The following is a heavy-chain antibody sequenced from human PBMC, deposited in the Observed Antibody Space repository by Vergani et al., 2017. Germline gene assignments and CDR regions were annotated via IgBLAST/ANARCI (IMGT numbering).Heavy chain of an antibody. CDR2: INSDGSST. V-gene: IGHV3-74*01. CDR3: ARDSYYGGGFDY. Sequence: VQLVESGGGVVQPGRSLRLSCAASGFTFSSYWMHWVRQAPGKGLVWVSRINSDGSSTSYADSVKGRFTISRDNAKNSLYLQMNSLRAEDTAVYYCARDSYYGGGFDYWGQGTLVTVSS. CDR1: GFTFSSYW. J-gene: IGHJ4*02. D-gene: IGHD3-22*01.